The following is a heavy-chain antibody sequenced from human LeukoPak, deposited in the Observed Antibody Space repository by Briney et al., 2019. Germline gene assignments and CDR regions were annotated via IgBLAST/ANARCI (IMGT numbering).Heavy chain of an antibody. Sequence: TAGSLRLSCAASGFTFSSYSMNWVRQAPGKGLEWVSSISSSSSYIYYADSVKGRFTISRDNAKNSLYLQMNSLRAEDTAVYYCARDRMGSGWYDYWGQGTLVTVSS. CDR2: ISSSSSYI. D-gene: IGHD6-19*01. J-gene: IGHJ4*02. CDR3: ARDRMGSGWYDY. V-gene: IGHV3-21*01. CDR1: GFTFSSYS.